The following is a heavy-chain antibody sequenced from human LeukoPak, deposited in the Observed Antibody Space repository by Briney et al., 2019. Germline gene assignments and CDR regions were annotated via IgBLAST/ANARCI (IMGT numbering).Heavy chain of an antibody. Sequence: GGSLRLSCVGSGFTFRSHAMSWVRQAPEKGLEFVSGIYENGGTTYYADSVKGRFSISRDNSKNTLFLQMSSLRADDTAIYYCAKHYDISGYYPYWGQGTLVTVSS. CDR2: IYENGGTT. J-gene: IGHJ4*02. V-gene: IGHV3-23*01. D-gene: IGHD3-22*01. CDR1: GFTFRSHA. CDR3: AKHYDISGYYPY.